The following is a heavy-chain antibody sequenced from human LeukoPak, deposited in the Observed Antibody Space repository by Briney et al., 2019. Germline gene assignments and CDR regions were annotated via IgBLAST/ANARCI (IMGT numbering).Heavy chain of an antibody. J-gene: IGHJ4*02. CDR1: GFTFSSYS. V-gene: IGHV3-48*02. Sequence: GGSLRLSCAGSGFTFSSYSMSWVRQAPGKGLEWLSYISSSSGTIYYADSVKGRFTISRDNAKNSLYLQMNSLTDEDTAVYYCARVDYFESWGQGTLVTVSS. CDR2: ISSSSGTI. CDR3: ARVDYFES.